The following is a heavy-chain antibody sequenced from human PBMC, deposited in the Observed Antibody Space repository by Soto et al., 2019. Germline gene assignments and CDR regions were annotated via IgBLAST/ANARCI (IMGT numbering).Heavy chain of an antibody. CDR3: ARTEDGGRSKTPAGWFDS. J-gene: IGHJ5*01. D-gene: IGHD2-15*01. CDR2: IFSNDEK. V-gene: IGHV2-26*01. CDR1: GFSLSNTGMG. Sequence: QVTLKESGPVLVKPTETLTLTCTVSGFSLSNTGMGVSWIRQPPGKALEWLAHIFSNDEKRFSTSLKSRITISKDTSKSQVVLIMTNMDPVDTATYYGARTEDGGRSKTPAGWFDSWGQGTLVTVSS.